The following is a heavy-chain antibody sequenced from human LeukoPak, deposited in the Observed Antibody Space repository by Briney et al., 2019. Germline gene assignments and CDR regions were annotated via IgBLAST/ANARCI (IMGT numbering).Heavy chain of an antibody. Sequence: GGSLRLSCVGSGFTFSRNAMSWVRQAPGGGLEWVSGISGSGRTTYYADSVKGRFIISRDNSKNTLYLQMNSLRAEDTAVYYCAKAWGGDKPPLFDPWGQGTLVTVSS. CDR3: AKAWGGDKPPLFDP. CDR1: GFTFSRNA. D-gene: IGHD3-16*01. V-gene: IGHV3-23*01. CDR2: ISGSGRTT. J-gene: IGHJ5*02.